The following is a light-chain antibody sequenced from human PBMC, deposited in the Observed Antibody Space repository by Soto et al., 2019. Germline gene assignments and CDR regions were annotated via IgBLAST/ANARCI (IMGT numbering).Light chain of an antibody. V-gene: IGLV2-14*01. CDR2: EVS. J-gene: IGLJ3*02. CDR1: SSDIGGYKY. Sequence: LTQPASVSGSLGQSITISCTGASSDIGGYKYVSWYQQHPGKAPKLIIFEVSNRPSGVSDRFSGSNSGNTASLTISGLQAEDEADYYCTSYSRYRVLVFGGGTKVTVL. CDR3: TSYSRYRVLV.